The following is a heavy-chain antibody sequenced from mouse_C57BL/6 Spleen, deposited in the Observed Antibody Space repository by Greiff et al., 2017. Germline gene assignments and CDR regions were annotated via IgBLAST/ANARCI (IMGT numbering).Heavy chain of an antibody. V-gene: IGHV1-52*01. J-gene: IGHJ2*01. Sequence: QVQLQQPGAELVRPGSSVKLSCKASGYTFTSYWMHWVKQRPIQGLEWIGNIDPSDSETHYNQKFKDKATLTVDKSSRTAYMQLSSLTSEDSAVYYCAREGFTVAHFDYWGQGTTLTVSS. D-gene: IGHD1-1*01. CDR3: AREGFTVAHFDY. CDR2: IDPSDSET. CDR1: GYTFTSYW.